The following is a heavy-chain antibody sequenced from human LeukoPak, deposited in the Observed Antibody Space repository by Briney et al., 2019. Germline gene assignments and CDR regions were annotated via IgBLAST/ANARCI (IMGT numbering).Heavy chain of an antibody. V-gene: IGHV4-31*03. CDR3: ARERSLYYFDH. Sequence: SQTLSLTCTVSGGSISSSGYYWSWIRQHPGKGLEWIGYISYGGNAYYNPSLKSRVTISADTSKNQFSLKLSSMTGADTAVYYYARERSLYYFDHWGQGTLVTVSS. D-gene: IGHD3-16*01. CDR2: ISYGGNA. J-gene: IGHJ4*02. CDR1: GGSISSSGYY.